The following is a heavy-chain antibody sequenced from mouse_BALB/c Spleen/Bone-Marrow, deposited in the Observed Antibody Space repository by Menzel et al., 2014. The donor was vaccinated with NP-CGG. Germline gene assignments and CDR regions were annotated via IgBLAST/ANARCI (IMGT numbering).Heavy chain of an antibody. CDR2: IDPANADT. CDR3: VRAARTFDY. Sequence: VHVKQSGAERVKPGASVKLSCTASGFNIKDTYIHWVKQRPEQGLEWIGRIDPANADTKYGPKFQGKATITADTSSNTVYLQFISLTSEDTAIYYCVRAARTFDYWGQGTTLTVSS. J-gene: IGHJ2*01. D-gene: IGHD3-1*01. CDR1: GFNIKDTY. V-gene: IGHV14-3*02.